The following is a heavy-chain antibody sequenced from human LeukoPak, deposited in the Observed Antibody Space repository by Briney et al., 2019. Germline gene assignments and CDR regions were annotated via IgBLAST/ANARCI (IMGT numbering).Heavy chain of an antibody. D-gene: IGHD5-24*01. CDR2: IYYSGST. CDR1: GGSISSDDYC. J-gene: IGHJ3*02. Sequence: SQTLSLTCSVSGGSISSDDYCWNWIRQHLGKGLEWIGYIYYSGSTYYNPSLKSRVALSVDTSKNQFSLKLSSLTAADTAVYYCAKSREEIRGLDAFDIWGQGTVVTVSS. CDR3: AKSREEIRGLDAFDI. V-gene: IGHV4-31*03.